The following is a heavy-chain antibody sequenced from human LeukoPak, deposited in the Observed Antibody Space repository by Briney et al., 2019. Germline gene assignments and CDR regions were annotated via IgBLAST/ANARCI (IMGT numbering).Heavy chain of an antibody. Sequence: PGGSLRLSCAASGFXFSNAWISWVRQAPGKGLEWVGRIKSKTDGGTTDYAAPVKGRFTISRDDSKNTLYLQMNSLKTDDTAVYYCTHSRDGYNAAGYTFDYWGQGTLVTVSS. V-gene: IGHV3-15*01. CDR2: IKSKTDGGTT. CDR1: GFXFSNAW. D-gene: IGHD5-24*01. J-gene: IGHJ4*02. CDR3: THSRDGYNAAGYTFDY.